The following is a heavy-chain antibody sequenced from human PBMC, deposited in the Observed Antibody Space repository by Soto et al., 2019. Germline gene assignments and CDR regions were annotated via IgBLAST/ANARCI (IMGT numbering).Heavy chain of an antibody. CDR3: ARSRYSSSPPKYYYYYYGMDV. D-gene: IGHD6-6*01. CDR2: TYYRSKWYN. J-gene: IGHJ6*02. CDR1: GDSVSSNSAA. V-gene: IGHV6-1*01. Sequence: SQTLSLTCAISGDSVSSNSAAWNWIRQSPSRGLEWLGRTYYRSKWYNDYAVSVKSRITINPDTSKNQFSLQLNSVTPEDTAVYYCARSRYSSSPPKYYYYYYGMDVWGQGTTVTVSS.